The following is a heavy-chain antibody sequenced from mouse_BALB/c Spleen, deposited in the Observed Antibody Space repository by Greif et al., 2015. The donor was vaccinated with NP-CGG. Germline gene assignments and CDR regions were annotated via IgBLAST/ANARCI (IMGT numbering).Heavy chain of an antibody. CDR1: GFTFSSYT. Sequence: EVKLVESGGGLVKPGGSLKLSCAASGFTFSSYTMSWVRQTPEKRLEWVATINSGGIYTFYPDSVKGRFTISGDIAKNTLYLQMSSLMSEDTAMYYCTREGNYYFDYWGQGTTLTVSS. CDR2: INSGGIYT. D-gene: IGHD2-1*01. J-gene: IGHJ2*01. V-gene: IGHV5-6-4*01. CDR3: TREGNYYFDY.